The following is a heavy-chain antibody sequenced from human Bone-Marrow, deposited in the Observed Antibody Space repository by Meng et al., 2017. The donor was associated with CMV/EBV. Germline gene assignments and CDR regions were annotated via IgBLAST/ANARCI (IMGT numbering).Heavy chain of an antibody. Sequence: QVQLQDSDPGRVKPSQTLSLLCTVSGGSICRGSYYWGWIRQPAGKGLEWIGRIYTSGSTNYNPSLKSRVTISVDTSKNQFSLKLSSVTAADTAVYYCAREPTRSGPIDYWGQGTLVTVSS. CDR1: GGSICRGSYY. CDR2: IYTSGST. D-gene: IGHD3-3*01. CDR3: AREPTRSGPIDY. J-gene: IGHJ4*02. V-gene: IGHV4-61*02.